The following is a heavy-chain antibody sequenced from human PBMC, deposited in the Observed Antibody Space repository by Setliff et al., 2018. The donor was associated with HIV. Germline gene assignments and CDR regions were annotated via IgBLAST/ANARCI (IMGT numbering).Heavy chain of an antibody. CDR2: IKPDGSSI. CDR3: ARDPPTAGWYFDL. CDR1: GFTFSSYW. D-gene: IGHD6-19*01. Sequence: GGSLRLSCAASGFTFSSYWIHWVRQTPGKGLVWVSRIKPDGSSITYADSVKGRFTISRDNAKNTVRLQMNSLRADDTAVYYCARDPPTAGWYFDLWGRGTLVTVSS. V-gene: IGHV3-74*01. J-gene: IGHJ2*01.